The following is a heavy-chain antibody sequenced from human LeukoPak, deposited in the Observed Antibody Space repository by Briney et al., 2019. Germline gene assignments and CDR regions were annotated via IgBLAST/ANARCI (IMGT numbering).Heavy chain of an antibody. CDR2: IFSNGDT. V-gene: IGHV3-53*01. CDR3: TRDQMNY. Sequence: GGSLRLSCEASGFTFSHFGMHWVRQAPGKGLEWASLIFSNGDTHYADSVKGRFTISRDTSKNTVSLQMNSLRVEDTAMYYCTRDQMNYWGQGTLVTVSS. CDR1: GFTFSHFG. D-gene: IGHD5-24*01. J-gene: IGHJ4*02.